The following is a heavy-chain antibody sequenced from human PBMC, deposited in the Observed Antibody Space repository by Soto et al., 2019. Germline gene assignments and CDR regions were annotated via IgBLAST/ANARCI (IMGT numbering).Heavy chain of an antibody. CDR2: IYYSGST. D-gene: IGHD5-18*01. CDR1: GGSISSGDYY. CDR3: ARCLQDRARADY. Sequence: QVQLQESGPGLVKPSQTLSLTCTVSGGSISSGDYYWSWIRQPPGKGLEWIGYIYYSGSTYYNPSLRGSVTIPVDTSKNWFTVRLRSVTAADPAVYYWARCLQDRARADYWGQGTLVPVS. V-gene: IGHV4-30-4*01. J-gene: IGHJ4*02.